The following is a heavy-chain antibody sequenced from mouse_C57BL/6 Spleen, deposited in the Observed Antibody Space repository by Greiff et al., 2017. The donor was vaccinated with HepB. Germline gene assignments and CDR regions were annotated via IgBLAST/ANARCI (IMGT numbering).Heavy chain of an antibody. D-gene: IGHD1-1*01. V-gene: IGHV5-4*03. CDR2: ISDGGSYT. Sequence: EVKLQESGGGLVKPGGSLKLSCAASGFTFSSYAMSWVRQTPEKRLEWVATISDGGSYTYYPDNVKGRFTISRDNAKNNLYLQMSHLKSEDTAMYYCARLLRTDYFDYWGQGTTLTVSS. J-gene: IGHJ2*01. CDR3: ARLLRTDYFDY. CDR1: GFTFSSYA.